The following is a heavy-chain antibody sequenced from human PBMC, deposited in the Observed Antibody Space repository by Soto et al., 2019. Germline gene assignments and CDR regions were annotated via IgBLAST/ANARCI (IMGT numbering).Heavy chain of an antibody. V-gene: IGHV4-34*01. Sequence: SETLSLTCAVNGGSFSGFYWTWIRQSPGRGLEWIGEINHSGSTRYSPSLKSRVTISLDTSNNQFSLKLSSVTAADTAVYYCSRTPYRRQLVRYYYYGLDVWGQGTTVTVSS. J-gene: IGHJ6*02. D-gene: IGHD1-1*01. CDR1: GGSFSGFY. CDR3: SRTPYRRQLVRYYYYGLDV. CDR2: INHSGST.